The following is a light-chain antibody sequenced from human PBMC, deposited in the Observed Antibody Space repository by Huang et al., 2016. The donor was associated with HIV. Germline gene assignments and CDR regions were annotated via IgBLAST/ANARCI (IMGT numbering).Light chain of an antibody. J-gene: IGKJ2*01. Sequence: EIVLTQSPASLLLSPGGRARLSCGASQSVSSRYLAWFQQKPGRPPRRRRYDASVRAPGIPDRFSVGGSGTDFTLTISRLEPEDFAVYYCQQYGSSSYTFGQGTKLEIK. CDR1: QSVSSRY. CDR2: DAS. V-gene: IGKV3D-20*01. CDR3: QQYGSSSYT.